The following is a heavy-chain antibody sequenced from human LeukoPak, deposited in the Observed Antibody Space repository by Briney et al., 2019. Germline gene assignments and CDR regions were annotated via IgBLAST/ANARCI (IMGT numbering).Heavy chain of an antibody. D-gene: IGHD3-10*01. CDR1: GGSISSSSYY. V-gene: IGHV4-39*01. Sequence: SETLSLTCTVSGGSISSSSYYWGWIRQPPGKGPEWIGSIYYSGSTYYNPSLKSRVTISVDTSKNQFSLKLSSVTAADTAVHYCARPYGSGSYFDYWGQGTLVTVSS. J-gene: IGHJ4*02. CDR3: ARPYGSGSYFDY. CDR2: IYYSGST.